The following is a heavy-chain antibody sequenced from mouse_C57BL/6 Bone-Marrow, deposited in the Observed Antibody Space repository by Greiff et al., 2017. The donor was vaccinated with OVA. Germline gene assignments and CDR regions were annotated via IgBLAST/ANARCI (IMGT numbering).Heavy chain of an antibody. Sequence: VQLKQSGPELVKPGASVKISCKASGYSFTDYNMNWVKQSNGKSLEWIGVINPNYGTTSYNQKFKGKATLTVDQSSSTAYMQLNTLTSEDSAVYYWARPPVTTVGPAWFAYWGQGTLVTVSA. CDR3: ARPPVTTVGPAWFAY. D-gene: IGHD1-1*01. J-gene: IGHJ3*01. CDR2: INPNYGTT. CDR1: GYSFTDYN. V-gene: IGHV1-39*01.